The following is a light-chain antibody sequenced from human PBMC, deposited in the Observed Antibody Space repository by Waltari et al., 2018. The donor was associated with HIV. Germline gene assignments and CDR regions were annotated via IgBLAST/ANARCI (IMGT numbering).Light chain of an antibody. Sequence: EIVLTQSPGTLSLSPGERATLSCRASQSVSSSYLAWYQQKPGQAPRLLIYGASSRATGIPDRFSGTGSGTDFTLTISRLEPEDFAVYYCQQYSTSPMYTFGQGTKLDIK. CDR1: QSVSSSY. CDR2: GAS. CDR3: QQYSTSPMYT. V-gene: IGKV3-20*01. J-gene: IGKJ2*01.